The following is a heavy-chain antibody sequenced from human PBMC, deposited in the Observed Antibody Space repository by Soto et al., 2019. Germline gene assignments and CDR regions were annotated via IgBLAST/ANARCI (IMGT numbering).Heavy chain of an antibody. CDR2: ISGYNGNT. CDR1: GYSFTTYG. V-gene: IGHV1-18*01. CDR3: AREGPAPYYYYGMDV. Sequence: QVQLVQSGGEVKKPGASVKVSCKTSGYSFTTYGISWVRQAPGQGLEWMGWISGYNGNTNYAQKCQGRVTMTTDTSTSTAYMELRSLRSDDTAVYYGAREGPAPYYYYGMDVWGQGSTVAVSS. J-gene: IGHJ6*02.